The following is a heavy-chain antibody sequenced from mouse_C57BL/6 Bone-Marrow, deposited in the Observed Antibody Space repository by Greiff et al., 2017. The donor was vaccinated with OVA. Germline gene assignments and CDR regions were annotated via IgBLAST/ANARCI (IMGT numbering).Heavy chain of an antibody. J-gene: IGHJ2*01. CDR3: ARRGYYYGSSQL. Sequence: VQLQQPGAELVKPGASVTLSCKASGYTFTSYWMHWVKQRPGQGLEWIGMIHPNSGSTNYNEKFKSKATLTVDKSSSTAYMQLSSLTSEDSAVYYCARRGYYYGSSQLWGQGTTLTVSS. V-gene: IGHV1-64*01. CDR1: GYTFTSYW. D-gene: IGHD1-1*01. CDR2: IHPNSGST.